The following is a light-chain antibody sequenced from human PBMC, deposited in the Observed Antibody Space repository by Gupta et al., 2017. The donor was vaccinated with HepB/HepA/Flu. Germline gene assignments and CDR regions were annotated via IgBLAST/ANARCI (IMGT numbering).Light chain of an antibody. CDR2: AAS. CDR1: QSISSY. CDR3: QHSYSTPRFS. V-gene: IGKV1-39*01. J-gene: IGKJ3*01. Sequence: DIQMTQSPSSLSASVGDRVTITCRASQSISSYLNWYQQKPGKAPKLLIYAASSLQSGVPSRFSGRGSGTDFTLTISSLHPEDFATYYCQHSYSTPRFSFGSG.